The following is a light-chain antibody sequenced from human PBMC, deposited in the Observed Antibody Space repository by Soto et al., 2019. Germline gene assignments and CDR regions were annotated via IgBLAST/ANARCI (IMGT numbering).Light chain of an antibody. J-gene: IGKJ5*01. V-gene: IGKV1-39*01. CDR1: RTIDNY. CDR2: ATS. CDR3: QQSYNTPIT. Sequence: DIQMTQSPSSLSASLGDRVTITFRASRTIDNYLNWYQQKPGRAPELLVYATSSLQSGVPSRFTGGGSGTHFTLTISGLQPEDFATYFCQQSYNTPITFGHGTRLEIK.